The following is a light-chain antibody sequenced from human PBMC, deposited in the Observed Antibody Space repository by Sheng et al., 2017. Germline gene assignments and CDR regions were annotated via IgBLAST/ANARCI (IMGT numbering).Light chain of an antibody. CDR1: QSLLHTDGKTF. CDR2: EVS. Sequence: DVVMTQTPLSLSVTPGQPASISCKSSQSLLHTDGKTFLYWYFQKAGQPPQLLIYEVSKRVSGVPDRISGSGSGTDFTLQISRVEAEDVGVYFCMQTLHLRTFGQGTKVEI. J-gene: IGKJ1*01. CDR3: MQTLHLRT. V-gene: IGKV2D-29*01.